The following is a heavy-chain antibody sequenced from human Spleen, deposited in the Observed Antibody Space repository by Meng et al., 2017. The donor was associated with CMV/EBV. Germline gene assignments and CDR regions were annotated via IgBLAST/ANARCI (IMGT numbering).Heavy chain of an antibody. J-gene: IGHJ4*02. V-gene: IGHV2-5*02. CDR2: IFWDNDR. CDR1: GFSLTTSRVG. CDR3: AHSLYSNVLFDF. Sequence: QITLKESGPTLVKPTQALTLTCTFSGFSLTTSRVGVGWMRQPPGKALEWLALIFWDNDRRYSPALKSRLTITKDTSKNQVVLTVTNMDPVDTATYYCAHSLYSNVLFDFWGQGTLVTVSS. D-gene: IGHD4-11*01.